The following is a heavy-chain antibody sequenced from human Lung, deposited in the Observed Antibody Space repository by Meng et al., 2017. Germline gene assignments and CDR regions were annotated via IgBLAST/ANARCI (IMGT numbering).Heavy chain of an antibody. D-gene: IGHD2-2*01. CDR3: ARGLGEAVVPRTMFDY. J-gene: IGHJ4*02. V-gene: IGHV4-4*02. CDR2: IYHSGGT. Sequence: GRRPGLGPGLVKPSGTPPLPCGVSGGSISSLNWWSWVRQPPGKGLEWIGEIYHSGGTKYNPSLKSRVTISVDKSKNQFSLKLSSVTAADTAVYYCARGLGEAVVPRTMFDYWGQGTLVTVSS. CDR1: GGSISSLNW.